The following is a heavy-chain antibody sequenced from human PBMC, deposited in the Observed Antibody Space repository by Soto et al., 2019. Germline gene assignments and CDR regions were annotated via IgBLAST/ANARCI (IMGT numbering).Heavy chain of an antibody. V-gene: IGHV3-21*01. CDR2: ISSSSSYI. J-gene: IGHJ4*02. CDR3: ARNTIARAYCSSTSCYAFDY. CDR1: GVTFISYS. Sequence: PGGSLRLSCAASGVTFISYSMNWVRQATGKGLEWVSSISSSSSYIYYADSVKGRFTISRDNAKNSLYLQMNSLRAEDTAVYYCARNTIARAYCSSTSCYAFDYWGQGTLVTVSS. D-gene: IGHD2-2*01.